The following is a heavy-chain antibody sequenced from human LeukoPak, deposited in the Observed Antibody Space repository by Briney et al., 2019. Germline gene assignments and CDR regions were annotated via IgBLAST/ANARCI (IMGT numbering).Heavy chain of an antibody. V-gene: IGHV4-4*07. Sequence: SQTLSLTCTVSDGSISSYYWSWIRQPAGKGLEWIGRIYTSGSTNYNPSLKSRVTMSVDTSKNQFSLKLSSVTAADTAVYYCARDLLDPGYSSSVWFDPWGQGTLVTVSS. D-gene: IGHD6-6*01. CDR2: IYTSGST. CDR3: ARDLLDPGYSSSVWFDP. J-gene: IGHJ5*02. CDR1: DGSISSYY.